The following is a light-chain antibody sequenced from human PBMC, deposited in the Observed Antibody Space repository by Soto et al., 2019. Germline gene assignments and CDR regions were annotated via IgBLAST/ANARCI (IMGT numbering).Light chain of an antibody. CDR1: RTDVDGYDY. CDR3: TPYTLRTPPSV. V-gene: IGLV2-14*03. CDR2: DVY. Sequence: QSVLNQPASVSGSPGQSIAISCTGVRTDVDGYDYVSWYQQHPGQAPQLIIYDVYNRPSGVSHRFSGSKSGDTASLTISGLQAEDDADYYCTPYTLRTPPSVLATGTNFTVL. J-gene: IGLJ1*01.